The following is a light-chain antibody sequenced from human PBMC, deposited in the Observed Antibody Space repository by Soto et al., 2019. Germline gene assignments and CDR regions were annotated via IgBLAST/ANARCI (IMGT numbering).Light chain of an antibody. Sequence: EIVMTQSPATLSVSPGERATLSRRASQSVSSNLAWYQQKPGQAPRLLIYAASTRGTGIPARFSGSGSGTEFTLTISRLQSADFAVYYCQQYNKWITFGQGTRMEIK. CDR1: QSVSSN. CDR2: AAS. V-gene: IGKV3-15*01. J-gene: IGKJ5*01. CDR3: QQYNKWIT.